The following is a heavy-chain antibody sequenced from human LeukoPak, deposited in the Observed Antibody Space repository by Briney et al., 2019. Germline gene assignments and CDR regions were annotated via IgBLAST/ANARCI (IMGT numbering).Heavy chain of an antibody. Sequence: SVKVSCKASGGTFSSYVISWVRQAPGQGLEWMGRIIPILGIANYAQKFQGRVTITADKSTSTAYMELSSLRSEDAAVYYCASPPADYYDSRDYFDYWGQGTLVTVSS. J-gene: IGHJ4*02. D-gene: IGHD3-22*01. CDR2: IIPILGIA. CDR3: ASPPADYYDSRDYFDY. CDR1: GGTFSSYV. V-gene: IGHV1-69*04.